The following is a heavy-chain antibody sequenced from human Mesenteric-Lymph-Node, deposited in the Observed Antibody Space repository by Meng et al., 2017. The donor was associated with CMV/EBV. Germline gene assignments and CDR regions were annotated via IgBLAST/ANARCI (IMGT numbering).Heavy chain of an antibody. D-gene: IGHD5-18*01. Sequence: SGYTFTSYGIRWVRQAPGQGLEWMGWISTYNGNTNYAQKLQGRVTMTTDTSTSTAYMELRSLRSDDTAVYYCARDGGYSYGYLLDYWGQGTLVTVSS. J-gene: IGHJ4*02. V-gene: IGHV1-18*04. CDR3: ARDGGYSYGYLLDY. CDR2: ISTYNGNT. CDR1: GYTFTSYG.